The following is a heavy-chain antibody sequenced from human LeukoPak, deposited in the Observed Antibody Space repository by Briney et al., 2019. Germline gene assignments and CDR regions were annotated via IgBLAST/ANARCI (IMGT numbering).Heavy chain of an antibody. CDR1: GFTFSSYG. J-gene: IGHJ4*02. Sequence: SGGSLRLSCAASGFTFSSYGMHWVRQAPGKGLEWVAVISYDGSNKYYADSVKGRFTISRDNSKNTLYLQMNSLRAEDTAVYYCARDYHYFGSGTPPPFFDYWGQGTLVTVSS. V-gene: IGHV3-30*19. CDR3: ARDYHYFGSGTPPPFFDY. D-gene: IGHD3-10*01. CDR2: ISYDGSNK.